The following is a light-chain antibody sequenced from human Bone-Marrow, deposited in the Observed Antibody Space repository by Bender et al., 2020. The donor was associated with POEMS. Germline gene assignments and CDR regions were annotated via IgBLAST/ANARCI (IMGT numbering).Light chain of an antibody. V-gene: IGLV2-14*02. CDR2: EGS. CDR1: SSDVGNFYL. J-gene: IGLJ2*01. Sequence: QSALTQPASVSGSPGQSITISCTATSSDVGNFYLVSWYQQYPGKAPKLLIYEGSKRPSGVSHRFLGSKSGNTASLTISGLQTEDEADYYCSSYTTSSTLVVFGGGTKLTVL. CDR3: SSYTTSSTLVV.